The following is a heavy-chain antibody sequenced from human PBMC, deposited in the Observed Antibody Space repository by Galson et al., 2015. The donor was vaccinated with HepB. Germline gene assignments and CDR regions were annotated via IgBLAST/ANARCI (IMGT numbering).Heavy chain of an antibody. CDR1: GFSFSSCA. Sequence: SLRLSCAASGFSFSSCAMYWVRQAPGKGLEWVVVISYDGSNKYYADSVKGRFTISRDNSKNTLYLQMNSLRAEDTAVYYCAKGSTIFGVVPLFDYWGQGTLVTVSS. D-gene: IGHD3-3*01. V-gene: IGHV3-30-3*01. J-gene: IGHJ4*02. CDR3: AKGSTIFGVVPLFDY. CDR2: ISYDGSNK.